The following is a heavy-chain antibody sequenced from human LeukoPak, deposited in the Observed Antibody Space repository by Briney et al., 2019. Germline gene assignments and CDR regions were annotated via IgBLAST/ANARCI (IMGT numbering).Heavy chain of an antibody. D-gene: IGHD2-21*02. Sequence: GGSLRLSCAASGFTFSSYAMSWVRQAPGKGLEWVSVIYSGGSTYYADSVKGRFTISRDNSKNTLYLQMNSLRAEDTAVYYCARVAHVTPYAFDICGQGTMVTVSS. J-gene: IGHJ3*02. CDR3: ARVAHVTPYAFDI. CDR2: IYSGGST. V-gene: IGHV3-66*01. CDR1: GFTFSSYA.